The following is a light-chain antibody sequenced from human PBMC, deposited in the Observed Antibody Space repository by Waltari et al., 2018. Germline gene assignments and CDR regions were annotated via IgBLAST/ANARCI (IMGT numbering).Light chain of an antibody. CDR2: DVS. CDR1: SSDIGYYIY. Sequence: QSALTQPASVSGSPGQSITISCTGTSSDIGYYIYVSWYQQHPGKAPKLMIYDVSNRPSGVSNRFSGSKSGNTASLTISGLQAEDEADYYCSSYTTSGTVVFGGGTKLTVL. J-gene: IGLJ2*01. CDR3: SSYTTSGTVV. V-gene: IGLV2-14*03.